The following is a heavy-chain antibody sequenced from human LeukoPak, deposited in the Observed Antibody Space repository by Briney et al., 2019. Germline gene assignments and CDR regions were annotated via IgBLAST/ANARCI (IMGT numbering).Heavy chain of an antibody. Sequence: GGSLRLSCAASGFTFSDYYMSWIRQAPGKGLEWVSYISSSGSTIYYADSVKGRFTISRDNAKNSLYLQMNSLRAEDTAVYYCARDIYYDSSGYSALDYWGQGTLVTVSS. CDR1: GFTFSDYY. CDR2: ISSSGSTI. CDR3: ARDIYYDSSGYSALDY. D-gene: IGHD3-22*01. J-gene: IGHJ4*02. V-gene: IGHV3-11*04.